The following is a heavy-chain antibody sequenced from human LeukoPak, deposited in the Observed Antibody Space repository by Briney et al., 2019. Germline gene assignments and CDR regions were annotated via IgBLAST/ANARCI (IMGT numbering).Heavy chain of an antibody. CDR3: AREGYYYDSSGPGDAFDI. Sequence: ASVKVSCKASGYTFTSYYMHWVRQAPGQGLEWMGIINPSGGSTSYAQKFQGRVTMTRDTSTSTVYMELSSLRSDDTAVYYCAREGYYYDSSGPGDAFDIWGQGTMVTVSS. CDR2: INPSGGST. J-gene: IGHJ3*02. CDR1: GYTFTSYY. D-gene: IGHD3-22*01. V-gene: IGHV1-46*01.